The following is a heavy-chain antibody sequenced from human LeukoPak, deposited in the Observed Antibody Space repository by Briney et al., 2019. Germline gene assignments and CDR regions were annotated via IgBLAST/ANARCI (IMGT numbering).Heavy chain of an antibody. J-gene: IGHJ4*02. V-gene: IGHV3-23*01. CDR1: GFTLSSYA. D-gene: IGHD3-3*01. CDR3: AKGQPVRFLEWLLSFDY. CDR2: ISGSGGST. Sequence: GGSLRLSCAASGFTLSSYAMSWVRQAPGKGLEWVSAISGSGGSTYYADSVKGRFTISRDNSKNTLYLQMNSLRAEDTAVYYCAKGQPVRFLEWLLSFDYWGQGTLVTVSS.